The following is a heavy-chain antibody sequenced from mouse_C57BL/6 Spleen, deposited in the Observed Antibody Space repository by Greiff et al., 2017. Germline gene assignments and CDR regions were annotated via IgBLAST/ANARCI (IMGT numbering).Heavy chain of an antibody. J-gene: IGHJ2*01. CDR2: IYPGSGST. D-gene: IGHD6-1*01. CDR1: GYTFTSYW. CDR3: ARQPDY. Sequence: QVHVKQPGAELVKPGASVKMSCKASGYTFTSYWITWVKQRPGQGLEWIGDIYPGSGSTNYNEKFKSKATLTVDTSSSTAYMQLSSLTSEDSAVYYCARQPDYWGQGTTLTVSS. V-gene: IGHV1-55*01.